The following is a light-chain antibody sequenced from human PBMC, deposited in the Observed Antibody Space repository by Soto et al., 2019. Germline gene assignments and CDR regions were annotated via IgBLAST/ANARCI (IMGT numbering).Light chain of an antibody. V-gene: IGKV1-5*03. J-gene: IGKJ2*01. CDR1: QTISTW. Sequence: DIQMTQSPSTLSASVGDRVTITCRASQTISTWVAWYQQKPGKPPKLLIYRASTLESGVPSRFSGSGSGTEFSLTISSLQPDDFATYYCQQYNSYSRTFGQGTKLEIK. CDR2: RAS. CDR3: QQYNSYSRT.